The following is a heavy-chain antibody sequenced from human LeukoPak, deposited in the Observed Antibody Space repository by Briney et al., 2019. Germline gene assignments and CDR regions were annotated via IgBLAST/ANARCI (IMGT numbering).Heavy chain of an antibody. CDR2: IYYSGST. V-gene: IGHV4-59*01. J-gene: IGHJ3*02. CDR3: ARKNDFDI. CDR1: GFTFTYAW. Sequence: GSLRLSCAASGFTFTYAWMSWVRQPPGKGLEWIGCIYYSGSTYYNPSLKSRVTISVDMSKSQFSLRLTSVTAADTAVYYCARKNDFDIWGQGTLVTVSS. D-gene: IGHD2/OR15-2a*01.